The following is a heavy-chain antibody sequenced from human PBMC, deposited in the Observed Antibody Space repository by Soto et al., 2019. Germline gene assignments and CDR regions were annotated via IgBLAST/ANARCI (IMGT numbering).Heavy chain of an antibody. CDR2: XXRXXXNT. J-gene: IGHJ4*02. CDR3: ARERSGYFDY. Sequence: GXSVKVSCKASCYTFTSYGISWVRQAPGQGXXXXXXXXRXXXNTXXEKXXXXXXXMXXXNXXXTDYMELRRLRSEETAVYYCARERSGYFDYWGQGTLVTVSS. CDR1: CYTFTSYG. D-gene: IGHD2-15*01. V-gene: IGHV1-8*02.